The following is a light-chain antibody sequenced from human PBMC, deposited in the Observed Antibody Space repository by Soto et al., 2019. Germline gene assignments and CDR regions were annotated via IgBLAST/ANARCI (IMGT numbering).Light chain of an antibody. V-gene: IGKV3-20*01. CDR2: GAS. Sequence: EIVLTQSPGTLSLSPGERATLSCRASQSVSSNYLAWYQQKPGQAPRLLIYGASSRATGIPDRFSGSGSGTDFTLTISRLEPEDFAVYYCQQYSYSPLPVGGGNKVEVK. CDR3: QQYSYSPLP. J-gene: IGKJ4*01. CDR1: QSVSSNY.